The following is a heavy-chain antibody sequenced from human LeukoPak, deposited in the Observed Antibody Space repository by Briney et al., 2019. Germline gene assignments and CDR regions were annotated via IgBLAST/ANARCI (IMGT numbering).Heavy chain of an antibody. Sequence: SGTLSLTCAVSGGSITSNTWWSWVRQPPGKGLEWIGEVYHSGSTNYNPSLKSRVTISVDTSKNQFSLKLSSVTAADTAVYYCARQRRRRYCSSTSCLSSFDYWGQGTLVTVSS. J-gene: IGHJ4*02. CDR1: GGSITSNTW. CDR2: VYHSGST. D-gene: IGHD2-2*01. CDR3: ARQRRRRYCSSTSCLSSFDY. V-gene: IGHV4-4*02.